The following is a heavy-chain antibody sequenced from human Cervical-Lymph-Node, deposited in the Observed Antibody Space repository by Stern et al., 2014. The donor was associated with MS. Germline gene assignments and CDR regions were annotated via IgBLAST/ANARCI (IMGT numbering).Heavy chain of an antibody. CDR2: ISYDGRDK. D-gene: IGHD1-26*01. CDR3: AKGGSGSYLD. Sequence: VKLVESGGGVVQPGRSLRLSCAASGFVFRRYALHCVRQAPGKGLEWVALISYDGRDKYYTDSVKGRFTVSRDNSNNTVDLEMNSLRLEDTAVYYCAKGGSGSYLDWGQGSLVTVSS. J-gene: IGHJ4*02. V-gene: IGHV3-30*04. CDR1: GFVFRRYA.